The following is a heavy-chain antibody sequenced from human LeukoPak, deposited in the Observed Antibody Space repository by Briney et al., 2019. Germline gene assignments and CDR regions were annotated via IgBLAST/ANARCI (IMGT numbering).Heavy chain of an antibody. D-gene: IGHD3-22*01. V-gene: IGHV3-9*01. Sequence: GGSLRLSCAASGFTFDDYAMHWVRQAPGKGLEWVSGISWNSGSIGYADSVKGRFTISRDNAKNSLYLQMNSLRAEDTALYYCAKDTEYYYDSSGSQLKGFDYWGQGTLVTVSS. CDR1: GFTFDDYA. CDR2: ISWNSGSI. CDR3: AKDTEYYYDSSGSQLKGFDY. J-gene: IGHJ4*02.